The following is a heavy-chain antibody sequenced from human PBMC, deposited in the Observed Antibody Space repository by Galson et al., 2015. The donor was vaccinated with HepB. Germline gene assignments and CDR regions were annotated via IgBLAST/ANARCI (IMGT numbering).Heavy chain of an antibody. CDR2: INNNGDST. Sequence: SLRLSCAASGFSFSNYAMIWVRQVPGKGLAWVSAINNNGDSTYYGDSVRGRFSISRDNSKNTLSLQMNSLRAEDTAIYYCAGNFSKFAFEIWGRGTMVTVSS. CDR3: AGNFSKFAFEI. CDR1: GFSFSNYA. V-gene: IGHV3-23*01. J-gene: IGHJ3*02. D-gene: IGHD1-1*01.